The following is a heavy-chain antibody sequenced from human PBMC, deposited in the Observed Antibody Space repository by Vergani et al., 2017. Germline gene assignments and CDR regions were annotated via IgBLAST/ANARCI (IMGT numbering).Heavy chain of an antibody. Sequence: QITLKESGPTLVKPTQTLTLTCTFSGFSLSTSGVGVGWIRQPPGKALEWLALIYWDDDKRYSPSLKSRLTITKDTSKNQVVLTMTNMDPVDTATYYCEHRPWYDSSGYLEDYFDYWGQGTLVTVSS. D-gene: IGHD3-22*01. J-gene: IGHJ4*02. V-gene: IGHV2-5*02. CDR3: EHRPWYDSSGYLEDYFDY. CDR2: IYWDDDK. CDR1: GFSLSTSGVG.